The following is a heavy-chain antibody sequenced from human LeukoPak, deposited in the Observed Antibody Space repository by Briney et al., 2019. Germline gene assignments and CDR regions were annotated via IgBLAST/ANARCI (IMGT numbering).Heavy chain of an antibody. CDR2: IIPILGIA. CDR3: ARGGPGRAFDP. J-gene: IGHJ5*02. Sequence: SVKVSCKASGGTFSSYAISWVRQAPGQGLEWMGRIIPILGIANYAQKFQGRVTMTRDTSTSTVYMELSSLRSEDTAVYYCARGGPGRAFDPWGQGTLVTVSS. V-gene: IGHV1-69*04. CDR1: GGTFSSYA. D-gene: IGHD3-16*01.